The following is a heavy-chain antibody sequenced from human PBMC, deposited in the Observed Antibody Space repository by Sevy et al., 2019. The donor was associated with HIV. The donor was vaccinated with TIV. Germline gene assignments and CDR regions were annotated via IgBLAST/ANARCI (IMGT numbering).Heavy chain of an antibody. J-gene: IGHJ4*02. D-gene: IGHD3-22*01. V-gene: IGHV5-51*01. CDR2: IYPGDSTT. CDR1: GYTFTRYW. CDR3: ASLFRRSGYYTPTYYFDS. Sequence: GESLKISCKASGYTFTRYWIGWVRQMPGKGLEWMGIIYPGDSTTRYSPSFQGQVTISADKSISTAYLQCSSLKASDTVMFYCASLFRRSGYYTPTYYFDSWGQGTLVTVSS.